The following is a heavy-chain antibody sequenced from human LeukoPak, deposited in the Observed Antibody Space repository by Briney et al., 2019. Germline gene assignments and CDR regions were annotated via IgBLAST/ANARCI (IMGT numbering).Heavy chain of an antibody. CDR3: ARKVDYYGSGSYYLNFDY. CDR2: MNPNSGNT. CDR1: GYTFTSYD. J-gene: IGHJ4*02. Sequence: ASVKDSCKASGYTFTSYDINWVRQATGQGLEWMGWMNPNSGNTGYAQKFQGRVAMTRNTSITTAYMELSSLRSEDTAVYYCARKVDYYGSGSYYLNFDYWGQGTLVTVSS. D-gene: IGHD3-10*01. V-gene: IGHV1-8*01.